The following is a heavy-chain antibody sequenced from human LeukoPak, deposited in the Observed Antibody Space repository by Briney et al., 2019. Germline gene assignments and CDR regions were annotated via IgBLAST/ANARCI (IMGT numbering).Heavy chain of an antibody. Sequence: SETLSLTCTASGVTSCSSSNCWGCIRPPPGKGLVWIGSIYYSGSTNYNPSLKSRVTISVDTSKNQFSLKLSSVTAADTAVYYCARDSEWRWLDFDLWGRGTLVTVSS. D-gene: IGHD5-24*01. CDR3: ARDSEWRWLDFDL. V-gene: IGHV4-39*07. J-gene: IGHJ2*01. CDR1: GVTSCSSSNC. CDR2: IYYSGST.